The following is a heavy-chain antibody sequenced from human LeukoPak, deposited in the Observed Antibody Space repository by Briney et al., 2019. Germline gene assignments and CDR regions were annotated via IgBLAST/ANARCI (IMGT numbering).Heavy chain of an antibody. CDR1: GFSLSSYW. CDR3: AKLRDYFDSSGNFDY. Sequence: PGGSLRLSCVASGFSLSSYWMGWVRQAPGKGLEWVSAISGHGESTYNADSVKGRFTISRDNPKNSVYLQMNSLRVEDTAVYYCAKLRDYFDSSGNFDYWGQGTLVTVSS. V-gene: IGHV3-23*01. J-gene: IGHJ4*02. D-gene: IGHD3-22*01. CDR2: ISGHGEST.